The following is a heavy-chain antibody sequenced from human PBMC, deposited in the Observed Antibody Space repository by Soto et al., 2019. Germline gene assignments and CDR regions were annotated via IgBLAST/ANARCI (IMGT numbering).Heavy chain of an antibody. V-gene: IGHV3-30-3*01. CDR2: ISYDGSNK. J-gene: IGHJ4*02. CDR1: GFTFSSYA. CDR3: ARDTVVPAAMRGLFGY. Sequence: GGSLRLSCAASGFTFSSYAMHWVRQAPGKGLEWVAVISYDGSNKYYADSVKGRFTISRDNSKNTLYLQMNSLRAEDTAVYYCARDTVVPAAMRGLFGYWGQGTLVTVSS. D-gene: IGHD2-2*01.